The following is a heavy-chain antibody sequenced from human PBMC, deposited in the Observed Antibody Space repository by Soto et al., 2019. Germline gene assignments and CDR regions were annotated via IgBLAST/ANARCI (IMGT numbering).Heavy chain of an antibody. V-gene: IGHV1-24*01. J-gene: IGHJ4*02. CDR1: GCTLTELS. Sequence: ASVKVSCKVSGCTLTELSMHWVRQAPGKGLEWMGGFDPEDGETIYAQKFQGRVTMTEDTSTDTAYMELSSLRSEDTAVYYCATDLWRLWLKATGRYWGQGTLVTVSS. D-gene: IGHD5-18*01. CDR2: FDPEDGET. CDR3: ATDLWRLWLKATGRY.